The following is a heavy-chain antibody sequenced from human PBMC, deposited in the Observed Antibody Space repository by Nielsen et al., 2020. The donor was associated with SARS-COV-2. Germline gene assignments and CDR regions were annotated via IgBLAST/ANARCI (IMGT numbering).Heavy chain of an antibody. V-gene: IGHV3-30-3*01. CDR2: ISYDGSNK. CDR3: ARGGIAVAGPYYFDY. D-gene: IGHD6-19*01. CDR1: GFTFSSYA. Sequence: GEPLKISCAASGFTFSSYAMHWVRQAPGKGLEWVAVISYDGSNKYYADSVKGRFTISRDNSKNTLYLQMNSLRAEDTAVYYCARGGIAVAGPYYFDYWGQGTLVTVSS. J-gene: IGHJ4*02.